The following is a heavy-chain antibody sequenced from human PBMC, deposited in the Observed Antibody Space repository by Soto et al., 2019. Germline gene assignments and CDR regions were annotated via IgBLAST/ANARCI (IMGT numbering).Heavy chain of an antibody. V-gene: IGHV3-33*01. Sequence: GGSLRLSCAASGFTFSSYGMHWVRQAPGKGLEWVAVIWYDGSNKYYADSVKGRFTISRDNSKNTLYLQMNSLRAEDTAVYYCARDMHTVTKPSGMDVWGQAPTGTVS. D-gene: IGHD4-17*01. CDR1: GFTFSSYG. J-gene: IGHJ6*02. CDR2: IWYDGSNK. CDR3: ARDMHTVTKPSGMDV.